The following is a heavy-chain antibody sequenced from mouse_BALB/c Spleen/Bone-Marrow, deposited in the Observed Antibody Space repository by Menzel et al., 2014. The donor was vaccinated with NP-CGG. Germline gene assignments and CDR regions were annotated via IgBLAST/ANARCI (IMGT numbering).Heavy chain of an antibody. CDR2: INNNGGST. CDR1: GFTFSSYG. Sequence: EVKLVESGGGLVQPGGSLKLSCVASGFTFSSYGMSWVRQTPDKRLELVATINNNGGSTYYPDSVKGQFTISRDNAKNTLYLQMSSLKSEDTAMYYCARVYGWYFDVGGAGTTVTVSS. CDR3: ARVYGWYFDV. D-gene: IGHD1-1*01. V-gene: IGHV5-6-3*01. J-gene: IGHJ1*01.